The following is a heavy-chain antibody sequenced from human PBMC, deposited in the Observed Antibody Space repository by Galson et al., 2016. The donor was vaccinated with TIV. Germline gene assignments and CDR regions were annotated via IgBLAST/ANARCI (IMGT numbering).Heavy chain of an antibody. CDR1: SFTFRNYW. Sequence: SLRLSCAASSFTFRNYWMSWVRQAPGKGLEWVANIESDGDERHYVDSVRGRFTISRDNAKNSLFLEMNHRRAEDTAVYYCARGTTLTEVADIFEYWGQGALVTVSS. J-gene: IGHJ4*02. CDR2: IESDGDER. CDR3: ARGTTLTEVADIFEY. V-gene: IGHV3-7*01. D-gene: IGHD6-19*01.